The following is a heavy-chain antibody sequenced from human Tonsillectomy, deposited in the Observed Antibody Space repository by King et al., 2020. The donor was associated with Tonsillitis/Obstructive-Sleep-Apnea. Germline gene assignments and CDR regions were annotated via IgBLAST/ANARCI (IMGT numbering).Heavy chain of an antibody. CDR3: ARLSSSGYDTAYFMDV. V-gene: IGHV5-51*01. CDR2: IYPGDTDT. Sequence: QLVQSGAEVKKPGESLKISCQVSGYTFTSYWIGWVRQMPGKGLEWMGIIYPGDTDTRYSPSFQGQVTISDDKSISTAYLQWSSLTASDTAMYYCARLSSSGYDTAYFMDVWGKGTTVSVSS. D-gene: IGHD5-12*01. CDR1: GYTFTSYW. J-gene: IGHJ6*03.